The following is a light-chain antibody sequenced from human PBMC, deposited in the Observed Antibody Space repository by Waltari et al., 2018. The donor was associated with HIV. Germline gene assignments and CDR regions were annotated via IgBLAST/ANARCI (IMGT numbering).Light chain of an antibody. CDR1: NSNIGNNF. Sequence: QSVLTQPPSASRSPGQRVLMSCSGTNSNIGNNFVSWFQQVPGRASKLVNYRNDQRPSGVPDRFSAAKSGSSASMAITGLQSDDEAAYYCASWDDKLSHWVFGGGTKLTV. CDR2: RND. V-gene: IGLV1-47*01. CDR3: ASWDDKLSHWV. J-gene: IGLJ3*02.